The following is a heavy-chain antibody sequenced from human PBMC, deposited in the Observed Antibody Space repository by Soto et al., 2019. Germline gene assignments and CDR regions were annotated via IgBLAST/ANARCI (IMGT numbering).Heavy chain of an antibody. CDR2: ISPSSGHI. CDR3: SGCSGGACHKNYGMDV. CDR1: GFTFSSCT. Sequence: EVHLVESGGGLVKPGGSLRLSCAVSGFTFSSCTMNWVRQAPGKGLEWVSSISPSSGHIYYADSVKGRFTISRDNAENSLFLKMNSLRGEDTAVYYCSGCSGGACHKNYGMDVWGQGTTVTVSS. J-gene: IGHJ6*02. D-gene: IGHD2-15*01. V-gene: IGHV3-21*06.